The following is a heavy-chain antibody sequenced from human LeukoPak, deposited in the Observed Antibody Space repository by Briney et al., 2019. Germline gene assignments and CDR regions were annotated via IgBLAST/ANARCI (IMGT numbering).Heavy chain of an antibody. J-gene: IGHJ4*02. CDR1: GFTFDDYA. CDR3: AKGHIAVAGTNMDY. CDR2: ISWNSGSI. D-gene: IGHD6-19*01. Sequence: GRSLRLSCAASGFTFDDYAMHWVRQAPGKGLEWVSGISWNSGSIGYADSVKGRFTISRDNAKNSLYLQMNSLRAEDTALYYCAKGHIAVAGTNMDYWGQGTQVTVSS. V-gene: IGHV3-9*01.